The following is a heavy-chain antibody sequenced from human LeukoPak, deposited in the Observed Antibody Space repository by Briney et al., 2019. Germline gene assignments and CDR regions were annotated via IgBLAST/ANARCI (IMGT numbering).Heavy chain of an antibody. V-gene: IGHV4-59*12. D-gene: IGHD1-26*01. J-gene: IGHJ3*02. CDR1: GGSIRSYY. CDR3: ARDVGWPFDAFDI. CDR2: IYHSGST. Sequence: SETLSLTCTVSGGSIRSYYWSWIRQPPGKGLEWIGYIYHSGSTYYNPSLKSRVTISVDRSKNQFSLKLSSVTAADTAVYYCARDVGWPFDAFDIWGQGTMVTVSS.